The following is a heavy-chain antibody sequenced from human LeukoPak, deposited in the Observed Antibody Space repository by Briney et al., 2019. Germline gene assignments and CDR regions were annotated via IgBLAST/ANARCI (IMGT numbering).Heavy chain of an antibody. Sequence: PSETLSLTCTVSGGSISSYYWSWIRQPPGKGLEWIGYIYYSGSTNYNPSLKSRVTISVDTSKNQFSLKLSSVTAADTAVYYCAGAPFYYGSGSGWFDPWGQGTLVIVSS. D-gene: IGHD3-10*01. CDR3: AGAPFYYGSGSGWFDP. J-gene: IGHJ5*02. CDR2: IYYSGST. CDR1: GGSISSYY. V-gene: IGHV4-59*01.